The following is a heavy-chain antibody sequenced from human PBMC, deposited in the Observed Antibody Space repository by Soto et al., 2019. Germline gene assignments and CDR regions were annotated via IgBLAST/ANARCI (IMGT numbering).Heavy chain of an antibody. J-gene: IGHJ6*02. V-gene: IGHV4-59*01. CDR3: ARGRDFWSGSCMDV. Sequence: SETLSLTCTVSGGSISSYYWSWIRQPPGKGLEWIGYIYYSGSTNYNPSLKSRVTISVDTSKNQFSLKLSSVTAADTAVYYCARGRDFWSGSCMDVWGQGTTVTVSS. CDR2: IYYSGST. D-gene: IGHD3-3*01. CDR1: GGSISSYY.